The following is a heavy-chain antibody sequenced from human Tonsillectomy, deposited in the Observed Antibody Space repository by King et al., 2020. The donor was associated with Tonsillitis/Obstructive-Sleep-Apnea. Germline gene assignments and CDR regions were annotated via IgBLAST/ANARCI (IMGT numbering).Heavy chain of an antibody. J-gene: IGHJ5*02. CDR1: GGSISSYY. CDR3: AREQSKVLFYDFWSGYYSEVWFDP. V-gene: IGHV4-59*01. CDR2: IYYSGST. D-gene: IGHD3-3*01. Sequence: VQLQESGPGLVKPSETLSLTCTVSGGSISSYYWSWIRPPPGKGLEWIGYIYYSGSTNYNPSLKSRVTISVDTSKNQFSLKLSSVTAADTAVYYCAREQSKVLFYDFWSGYYSEVWFDPWGQGTLVTVSS.